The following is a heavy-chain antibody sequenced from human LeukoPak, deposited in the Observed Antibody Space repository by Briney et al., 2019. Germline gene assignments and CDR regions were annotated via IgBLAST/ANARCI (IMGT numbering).Heavy chain of an antibody. CDR1: GFTFSSHS. V-gene: IGHV3-48*01. D-gene: IGHD3-10*01. Sequence: GGSLRLSCAASGFTFSSHSMNWVRQAPGKGLEWVSYISSSSSTIYYADSVKGRFTISRDNAKNSLYLQMNSLRAEDTAVYYCAISRGVRGVINYWGQGTLVTVSS. J-gene: IGHJ4*02. CDR2: ISSSSSTI. CDR3: AISRGVRGVINY.